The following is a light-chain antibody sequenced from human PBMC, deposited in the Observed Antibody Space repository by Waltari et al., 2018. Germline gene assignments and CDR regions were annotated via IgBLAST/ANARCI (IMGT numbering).Light chain of an antibody. CDR2: LAS. V-gene: IGKV2-28*01. CDR1: QSLLDRNGYSY. Sequence: DVVMTQSPLSLAVTPGEPASMSCRSNQSLLDRNGYSYLDWYLRRPGQSPQLLIYLASTRASGVPDRFSGSGSGAAFTLKISRVEAEDVGVYYCMQTRQSPQTFGQGTKVDIK. CDR3: MQTRQSPQT. J-gene: IGKJ1*01.